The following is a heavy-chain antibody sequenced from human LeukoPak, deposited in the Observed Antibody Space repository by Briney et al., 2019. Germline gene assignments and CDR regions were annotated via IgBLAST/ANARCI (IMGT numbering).Heavy chain of an antibody. CDR2: IHGVGST. CDR3: ARGESSDCTCIDY. V-gene: IGHV3-53*01. CDR1: GFTVSSRY. Sequence: GGSLRLSCPASGFTVSSRYMSWARQPPGKGLGWDSVIHGVGSTNYADSVKGRFTISRDNSKNTLYLQMNSMRAEDTAVYYCARGESSDCTCIDYWGQGTLVSVSS. D-gene: IGHD2-21*02. J-gene: IGHJ4*02.